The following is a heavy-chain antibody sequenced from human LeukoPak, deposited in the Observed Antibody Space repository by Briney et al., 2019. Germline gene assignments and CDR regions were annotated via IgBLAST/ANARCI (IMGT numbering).Heavy chain of an antibody. J-gene: IGHJ4*02. CDR1: GGSISSSNYY. V-gene: IGHV4-39*07. Sequence: SETLSLTCTVSGGSISSSNYYWGWVRQPPGKGLEWIGSIYYSGGTYYNPSLKSRVTISVDTSKNQFSLKLTSVTAADTAVYYCAREGYSYKGFDYWGQGTLVTVSS. D-gene: IGHD5-18*01. CDR2: IYYSGGT. CDR3: AREGYSYKGFDY.